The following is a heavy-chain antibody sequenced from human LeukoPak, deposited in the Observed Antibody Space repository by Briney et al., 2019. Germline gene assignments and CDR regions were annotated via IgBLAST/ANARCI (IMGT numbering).Heavy chain of an antibody. CDR1: GGSMSSYY. J-gene: IGHJ4*02. V-gene: IGHV4-59*08. Sequence: SETLSLTCTVSGGSMSSYYWTWIRQPPGKGLEWIGYIYYTGNTNYNPSLKSRVTISADTSKNQFSLELNSVTAADTAVYYCARRARATVRGDYFDYWGQGTLVTVSS. CDR2: IYYTGNT. CDR3: ARRARATVRGDYFDY. D-gene: IGHD3-10*01.